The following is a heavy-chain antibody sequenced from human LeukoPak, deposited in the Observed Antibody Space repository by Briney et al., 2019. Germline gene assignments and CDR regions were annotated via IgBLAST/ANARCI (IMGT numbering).Heavy chain of an antibody. Sequence: SVKVSCNASAYTFTIYYRHWAPNPPGQGLEWKGIINPSGGSTSYAQKFQGRVTMTRDTSTSTVYMELSSLRSEDTAVYYCARVQNSHVAYFDYWGQGTLVTVFS. V-gene: IGHV1-46*01. CDR1: AYTFTIYY. D-gene: IGHD1-1*01. CDR3: ARVQNSHVAYFDY. CDR2: INPSGGST. J-gene: IGHJ4*02.